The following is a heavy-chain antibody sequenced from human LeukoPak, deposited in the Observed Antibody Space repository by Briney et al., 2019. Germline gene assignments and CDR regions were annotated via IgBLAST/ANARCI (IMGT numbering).Heavy chain of an antibody. Sequence: ASVKVSCKASGYTFTSYYMHWVRQAPGQGLEWMGIINPSGGSTSYAQKFQGRVTMTRDTSTSTVYMELSSLRSEDTAVYYCARDAYYYDSSGYYYDYWDQGTLVTVSS. J-gene: IGHJ4*02. V-gene: IGHV1-46*01. CDR3: ARDAYYYDSSGYYYDY. D-gene: IGHD3-22*01. CDR1: GYTFTSYY. CDR2: INPSGGST.